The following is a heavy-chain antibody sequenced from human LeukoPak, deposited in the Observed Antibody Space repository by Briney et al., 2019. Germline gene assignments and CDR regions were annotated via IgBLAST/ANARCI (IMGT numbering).Heavy chain of an antibody. CDR1: GYTFTSYD. CDR3: ARGLYDILTGYFLGDDY. J-gene: IGHJ4*02. V-gene: IGHV1-8*01. CDR2: MNPNSGNT. Sequence: ASVKVSCKASGYTFTSYDINWVRQATGQGLEWMGWMNPNSGNTGYAQEFQGRVTMTRNTSISTAYMELSSLRSEDTAVYYCARGLYDILTGYFLGDDYWGQGTLVTVSS. D-gene: IGHD3-9*01.